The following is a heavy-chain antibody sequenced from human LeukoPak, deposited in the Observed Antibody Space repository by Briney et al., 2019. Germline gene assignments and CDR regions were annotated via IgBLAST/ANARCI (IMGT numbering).Heavy chain of an antibody. Sequence: ASVKVSCKAAGSTFTSYGISWGRQAPGQGLEWMGWISAYNGNTNYAQKLQGRVTMTTDTSTSTAYMELRSLRSDDTAVYYCARDPTVLWFGESLSFDYWGQGTLVSVSS. CDR2: ISAYNGNT. D-gene: IGHD3-10*01. CDR1: GSTFTSYG. V-gene: IGHV1-18*01. CDR3: ARDPTVLWFGESLSFDY. J-gene: IGHJ4*02.